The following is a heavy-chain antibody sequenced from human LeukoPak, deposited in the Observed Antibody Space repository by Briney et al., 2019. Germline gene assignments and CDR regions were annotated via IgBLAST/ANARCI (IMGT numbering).Heavy chain of an antibody. CDR2: IYHSGST. J-gene: IGHJ4*02. V-gene: IGHV4-4*02. CDR1: GGSISSSNW. CDR3: ARDYPAYYYDRVGSDY. D-gene: IGHD3-22*01. Sequence: SGTLSLTCAVSGGSISSSNWWSWVRQPPGKGLEWIGEIYHSGSTNYNPSLKSRVTISVDKSKNQFSLKLSSVTAADTAVYYCARDYPAYYYDRVGSDYWGQGTLVTVSS.